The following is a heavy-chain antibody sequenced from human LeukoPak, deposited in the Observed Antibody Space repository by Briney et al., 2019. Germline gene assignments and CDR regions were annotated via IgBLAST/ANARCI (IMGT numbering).Heavy chain of an antibody. CDR3: ARGPATMVRGVIGFDP. CDR2: IYTSGST. D-gene: IGHD3-10*01. J-gene: IGHJ5*02. Sequence: SQTLSLTCTVSGGSISSGSYYWSWIRQPAGKGLEWIGRIYTSGSTNYNPSLKSRVTISVDTSKNQFSLKLSSVTAADTAVYYCARGPATMVRGVIGFDPWGQGTLVTVSS. V-gene: IGHV4-61*02. CDR1: GGSISSGSYY.